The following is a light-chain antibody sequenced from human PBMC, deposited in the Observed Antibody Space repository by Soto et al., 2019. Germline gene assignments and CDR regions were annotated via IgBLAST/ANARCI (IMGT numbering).Light chain of an antibody. CDR1: QTISTW. V-gene: IGKV1-5*01. CDR2: DAS. J-gene: IGKJ1*01. CDR3: QQYNTYSWT. Sequence: DIQMTQSPSILSASVADRVAITCRASQTISTWLAWYQLKPGKAPKLLIFDASSLESGVPSRFGGSGSGTEFTLTISSLQPDDFATYYCQQYNTYSWTFGQGTKVEVK.